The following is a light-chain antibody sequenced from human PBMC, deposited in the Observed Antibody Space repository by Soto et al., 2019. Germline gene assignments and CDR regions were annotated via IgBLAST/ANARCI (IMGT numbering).Light chain of an antibody. J-gene: IGLJ2*01. V-gene: IGLV4-69*01. CDR2: LNSDXSH. CDR1: SGHSNHA. Sequence: QSVLTQSPSASASLGASVKLTCTLSSGHSNHAIAWHQLQKGPRYLMKLNSDXSHTKGDGIPDRFSVSSSGAERYLTISSLQSEDEADYYCQTWDTGMVIFGGGTKLTVL. CDR3: QTWDTGMVI.